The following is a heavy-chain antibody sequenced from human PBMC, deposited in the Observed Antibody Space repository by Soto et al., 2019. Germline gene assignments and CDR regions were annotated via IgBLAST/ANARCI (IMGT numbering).Heavy chain of an antibody. V-gene: IGHV3-23*01. Sequence: PGGSLRLSCAASGFTFSSYAMSWVRQAPGKGLEWVSAISGSSGSTYYADSVKGRFTISRDNSKNTLYLQMNSLRAEDTAVYYCAKQSVYATIWALDYWGQGTLVTVSS. CDR2: ISGSSGST. CDR1: GFTFSSYA. CDR3: AKQSVYATIWALDY. J-gene: IGHJ4*02. D-gene: IGHD2-21*01.